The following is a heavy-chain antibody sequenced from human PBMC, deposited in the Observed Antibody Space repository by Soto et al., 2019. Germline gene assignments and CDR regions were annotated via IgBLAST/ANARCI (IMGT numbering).Heavy chain of an antibody. CDR2: MNPNSGNT. CDR3: ARAVRGGSGAAQVVWIYYYYYMDV. CDR1: GYTFTSYD. Sequence: GASVKVSCNASGYTFTSYDINWVRQATGQGLEWMGWMNPNSGNTGYAQKFQGRVTMTRNTSISTAYMELSSLRSEDTAVYYCARAVRGGSGAAQVVWIYYYYYMDVWGKGTTVTVSS. J-gene: IGHJ6*03. V-gene: IGHV1-8*01. D-gene: IGHD3-10*01.